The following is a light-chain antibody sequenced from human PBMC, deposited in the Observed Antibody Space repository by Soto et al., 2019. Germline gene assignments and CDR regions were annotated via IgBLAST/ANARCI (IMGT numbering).Light chain of an antibody. CDR1: NSDVGGNKY. V-gene: IGLV2-14*03. Sequence: QSVLTQPASVSGSPGQSITISCTGTNSDVGGNKYVSWYQHYPGKAPKLMICDVSNRPSGVSNRFSGSKSGNTASLTISGLQAEDEADYYCSAFTGTTYVFGTGTKVTVL. CDR3: SAFTGTTYV. J-gene: IGLJ1*01. CDR2: DVS.